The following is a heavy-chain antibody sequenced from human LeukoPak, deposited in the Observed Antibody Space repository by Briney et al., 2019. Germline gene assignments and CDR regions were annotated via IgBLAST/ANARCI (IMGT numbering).Heavy chain of an antibody. CDR1: GGTFSSYA. Sequence: SVKVSCKASGGTFSSYAISWVRQAPGQGLEWMGGIIPIFGTANYAQKFQGRVTITADESTSTAYMELSSLRSEDTAVYYCARGLGDRGIAARAEYFQHWGQGTLVTVSS. CDR2: IIPIFGTA. D-gene: IGHD6-6*01. V-gene: IGHV1-69*01. J-gene: IGHJ1*01. CDR3: ARGLGDRGIAARAEYFQH.